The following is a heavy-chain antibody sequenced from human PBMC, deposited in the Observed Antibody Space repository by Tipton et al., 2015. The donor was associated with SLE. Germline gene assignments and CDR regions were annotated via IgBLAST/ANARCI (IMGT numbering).Heavy chain of an antibody. D-gene: IGHD6-13*01. CDR2: ISGSRGSK. Sequence: SLRLSCEASGFTFMNYGMSWVRQAQGKGPEWVTAISGSRGSKYYADSVKGRFTISKDNSQNTLYLQVNSLRAEETAVYYCAKDGAAAIEGNCFYCYGMDVWGQVTTVSVS. V-gene: IGHV3-23*01. CDR1: GFTFMNYG. CDR3: AKDGAAAIEGNCFYCYGMDV. J-gene: IGHJ6*02.